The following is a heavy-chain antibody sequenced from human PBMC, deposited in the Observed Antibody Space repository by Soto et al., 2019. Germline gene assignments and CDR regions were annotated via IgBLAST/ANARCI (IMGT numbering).Heavy chain of an antibody. J-gene: IGHJ4*01. D-gene: IGHD3-22*01. V-gene: IGHV3-23*01. CDR2: ISGSGGST. Sequence: GGSLRLSCAASGFTFSSYAMSWVRQAPGKGLEWVSAISGSGGSTYYADSVKGRFTISRDNSKNTLYLQMNSLRAEDTAVYYCAKDRYNYYDSSGYYYLGGFDYWGQGTLVTVSS. CDR1: GFTFSSYA. CDR3: AKDRYNYYDSSGYYYLGGFDY.